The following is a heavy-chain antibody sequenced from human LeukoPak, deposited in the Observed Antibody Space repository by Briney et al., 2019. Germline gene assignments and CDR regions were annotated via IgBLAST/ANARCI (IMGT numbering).Heavy chain of an antibody. CDR2: IYYSGSS. V-gene: IGHV4-31*03. CDR1: GGSISSGGYY. D-gene: IGHD6-19*01. CDR3: ARGAMYSSKLDY. Sequence: SSETLSLTCTVSGGSISSGGYYWSWIRQHPGKGLEWIGYIYYSGSSYYNPSLKSRVTISVDTSKNQFSLKLSSVTAADTAVYYCARGAMYSSKLDYWGQGTLVTVSS. J-gene: IGHJ4*02.